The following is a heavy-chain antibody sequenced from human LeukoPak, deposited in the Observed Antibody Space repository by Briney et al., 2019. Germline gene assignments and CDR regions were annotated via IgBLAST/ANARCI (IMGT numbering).Heavy chain of an antibody. CDR1: GFTFSSCS. Sequence: PGGSLRLSXAASGFTFSSCSMNWVRQAPGKGLEWVSYISSSSSTIYYADSVKGRFTISRDNAKNSLYLQMNSLRAEDTAVYYCARSRYNWNDWFDPWGQGTLVTVSS. CDR2: ISSSSSTI. D-gene: IGHD1-1*01. V-gene: IGHV3-48*01. J-gene: IGHJ5*02. CDR3: ARSRYNWNDWFDP.